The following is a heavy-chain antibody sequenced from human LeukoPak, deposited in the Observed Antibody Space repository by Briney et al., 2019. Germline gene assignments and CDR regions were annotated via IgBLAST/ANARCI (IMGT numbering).Heavy chain of an antibody. J-gene: IGHJ3*02. Sequence: GGSLRLSCAASGFTFSSYAMSWVRQAPGKGLEWVSGISWNSGSIGYADSVKGRFTISRDNAKNSLYLQMNSLRAEDTALYYCAKDQRYFSRHPDAFDIWGQGTMVTVSS. CDR1: GFTFSSYA. V-gene: IGHV3-9*01. CDR2: ISWNSGSI. CDR3: AKDQRYFSRHPDAFDI. D-gene: IGHD3-9*01.